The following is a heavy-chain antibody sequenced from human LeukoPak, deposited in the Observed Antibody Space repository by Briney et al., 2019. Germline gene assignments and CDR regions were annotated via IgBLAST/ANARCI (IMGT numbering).Heavy chain of an antibody. J-gene: IGHJ4*02. CDR1: GYTFTGYY. D-gene: IGHD6-19*01. V-gene: IGHV1-2*02. CDR3: ARDFPYSSGWYYFDY. Sequence: ASVKVSCKASGYTFTGYYMLWVRQAPGQGLEWMGWINPNSGGTNYAQKFQGRVTMTRDTSISTAYMELSRLRSDDTAVYYCARDFPYSSGWYYFDYWGQGTLVTVSS. CDR2: INPNSGGT.